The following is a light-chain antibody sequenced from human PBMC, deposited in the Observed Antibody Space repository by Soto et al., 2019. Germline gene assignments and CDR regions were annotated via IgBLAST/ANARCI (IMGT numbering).Light chain of an antibody. CDR3: QQRSNWIT. CDR1: QSVSTY. J-gene: IGKJ5*01. V-gene: IGKV3-11*01. Sequence: IALTQSPGTLSLSPGERATLSCRASQSVSTYLAWYQQKPGQAPRLLIYDASNRATGIPARFSGSGSGTDFTLTISSLEPEDFAVYYCQQRSNWITFGQGTRLEIK. CDR2: DAS.